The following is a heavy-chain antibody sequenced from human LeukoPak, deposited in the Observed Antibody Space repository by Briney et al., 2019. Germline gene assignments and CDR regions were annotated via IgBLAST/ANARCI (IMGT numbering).Heavy chain of an antibody. J-gene: IGHJ4*02. CDR3: VTVSSFDY. CDR1: GFTFSDHY. CDR2: IRNKANSHTT. V-gene: IGHV3-72*01. Sequence: PGGSLRLSCAASGFTFSDHYMDWVRQAPGKGLEWVGRIRNKANSHTTEYAASVKDGFTISRDDSKNSLYLQMNSLKTEDTAVYYCVTVSSFDYWGQGTLVTVSP.